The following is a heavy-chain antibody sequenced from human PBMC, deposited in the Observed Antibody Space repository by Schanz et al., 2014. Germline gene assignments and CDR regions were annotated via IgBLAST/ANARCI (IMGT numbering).Heavy chain of an antibody. CDR1: GYDFHIYA. J-gene: IGHJ4*02. CDR3: ARDNGRIPAANSFDY. D-gene: IGHD1-26*01. Sequence: QVQLVQSGAEVKKPGASVKVSCKASGYDFHIYAYSWVRQAPGQGPEWIGWISGYTGDTKYAQKFQHRVNMTTDRTTSTVYMELRSLRFDDTAVYFCARDNGRIPAANSFDYWGQGTLVTVSS. CDR2: ISGYTGDT. V-gene: IGHV1-18*01.